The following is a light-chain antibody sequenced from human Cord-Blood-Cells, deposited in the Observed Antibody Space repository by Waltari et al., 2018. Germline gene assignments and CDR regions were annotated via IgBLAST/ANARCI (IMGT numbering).Light chain of an antibody. Sequence: QSALTQPASVSGSPGQSITISCPGTSSDVGSYNLFSWYQQHPGKAPKLMIYEVSKRPSGVSNRFSGSKSGNTASLTISGLQAEDEADYYCCSYAGSSTPVVFGGGTKLTVL. CDR3: CSYAGSSTPVV. CDR1: SSDVGSYNL. CDR2: EVS. J-gene: IGLJ2*01. V-gene: IGLV2-23*02.